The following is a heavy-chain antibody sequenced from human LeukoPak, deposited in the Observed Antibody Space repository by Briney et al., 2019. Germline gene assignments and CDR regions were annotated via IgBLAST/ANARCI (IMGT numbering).Heavy chain of an antibody. CDR3: ARDSRTTIFGVVSWWFDP. CDR2: IYYSGST. CDR1: GGSISGYY. D-gene: IGHD3-3*01. V-gene: IGHV4-59*01. Sequence: SETLSLTCTVSGGSISGYYWSWIRQPPGKGLEWIGYIYYSGSTNYNPSLKSRVTISVDTSKNQFSLKLSSVTAADTAVYYCARDSRTTIFGVVSWWFDPWGQGTLVTVSS. J-gene: IGHJ5*02.